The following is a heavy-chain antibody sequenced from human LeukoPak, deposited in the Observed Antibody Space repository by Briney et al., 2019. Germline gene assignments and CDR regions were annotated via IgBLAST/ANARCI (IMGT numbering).Heavy chain of an antibody. J-gene: IGHJ4*02. CDR3: ARDLSGSYHMYYFDY. V-gene: IGHV1-46*01. CDR1: GYSFTNYY. CDR2: INPRGGTT. Sequence: AAVTVSYKTSGYSFTNYYMHWVRQAPGQGLEWMGLINPRGGTTSQPQKFQGRVTITRDTSTSTVYMELSSLRSEDTAVYFCARDLSGSYHMYYFDYWGQGTLVTVSS. D-gene: IGHD1-26*01.